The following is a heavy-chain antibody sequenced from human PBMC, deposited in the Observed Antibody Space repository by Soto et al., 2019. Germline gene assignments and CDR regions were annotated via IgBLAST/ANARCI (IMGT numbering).Heavy chain of an antibody. J-gene: IGHJ6*02. CDR2: ISGSGGST. CDR3: ARTYLELSHPVGYYYYGMDV. D-gene: IGHD1-1*01. V-gene: IGHV3-23*01. CDR1: GFTFSSYA. Sequence: GGSLRLSCAASGFTFSSYAMSWVRQAPGKGLEWVSAISGSGGSTYYADSVKGRFTISRDNSKNTLYLQMNSLRAEDTAVYYCARTYLELSHPVGYYYYGMDVWGQGTTVTVSS.